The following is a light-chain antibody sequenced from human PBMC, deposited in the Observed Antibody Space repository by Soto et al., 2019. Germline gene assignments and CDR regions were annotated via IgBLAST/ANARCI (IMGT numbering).Light chain of an antibody. Sequence: EIVLTQSPATLSLSPGERATLSCRASQSIISYLAWYQQKPGQAPRLLIYDGSNRATGTPARFSGSGSGTDFTLTISSLEPEDFAVYYCQQRYNWPPITFGQGTRLEIK. J-gene: IGKJ5*01. CDR3: QQRYNWPPIT. V-gene: IGKV3-11*01. CDR2: DGS. CDR1: QSIISY.